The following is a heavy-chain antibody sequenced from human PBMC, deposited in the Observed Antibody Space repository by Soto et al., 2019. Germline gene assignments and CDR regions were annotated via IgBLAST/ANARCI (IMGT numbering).Heavy chain of an antibody. Sequence: QVQLVESGGGVVQPGRSLRLSCAASGFTFSSYGMHWVRQAPGKGLEWVAVISYDGSNKYYADSVKGRFTISRDNSKNTLYLQMNSLRAEDTAVYYCAKDWQPYSYGYFFDYWGQGTLVTVSS. CDR1: GFTFSSYG. CDR2: ISYDGSNK. D-gene: IGHD5-18*01. CDR3: AKDWQPYSYGYFFDY. V-gene: IGHV3-30*18. J-gene: IGHJ4*02.